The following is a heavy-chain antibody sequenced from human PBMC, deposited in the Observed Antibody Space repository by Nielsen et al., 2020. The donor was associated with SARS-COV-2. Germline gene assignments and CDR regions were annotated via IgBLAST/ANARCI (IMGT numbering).Heavy chain of an antibody. CDR3: ARGNHYYIDV. Sequence: ASVKVSCKASGYTFMRYDINWVRQAPGQGLEWMGWMAPNSGSTGYSPKFQGRVTMTRDTSTTTAFMELRSLSSEDTAVYYCARGNHYYIDVWGKGTTVAVSS. CDR2: MAPNSGST. V-gene: IGHV1-8*01. CDR1: GYTFMRYD. D-gene: IGHD1-14*01. J-gene: IGHJ6*03.